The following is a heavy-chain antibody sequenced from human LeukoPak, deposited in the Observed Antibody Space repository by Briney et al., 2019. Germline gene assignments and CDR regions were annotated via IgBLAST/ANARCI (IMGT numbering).Heavy chain of an antibody. J-gene: IGHJ4*02. D-gene: IGHD3/OR15-3a*01. CDR1: GFTFSSNG. Sequence: PGGSLRLSCAASGFTFSSNGIHWVRQAPGKGLEWVAAISYDGSNEYYLDSVKGRFTVSRDNSKNTLNLQMNTLTPEDTAVYYCAKDGFWTTKTSYHGAHFFDHWGQGTLVAVSS. CDR3: AKDGFWTTKTSYHGAHFFDH. V-gene: IGHV3-30*18. CDR2: ISYDGSNE.